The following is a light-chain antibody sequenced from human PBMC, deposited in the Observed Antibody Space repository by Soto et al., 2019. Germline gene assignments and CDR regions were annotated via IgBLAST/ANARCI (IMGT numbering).Light chain of an antibody. V-gene: IGLV1-51*01. Sequence: QSVLTQPPSVSAAPGQTVTISCSGSTSNIENNYVSWYHQLPGAAPKLLIYDNTERPSGIPDRFSGSKSGTSATLDIAGLQPGDEGSSYCGTWDGSLSAGVFGGGTKLTVL. J-gene: IGLJ2*01. CDR3: GTWDGSLSAGV. CDR2: DNT. CDR1: TSNIENNY.